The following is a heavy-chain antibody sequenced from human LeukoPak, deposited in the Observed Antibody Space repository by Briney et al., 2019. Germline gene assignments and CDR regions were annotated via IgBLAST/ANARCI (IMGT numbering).Heavy chain of an antibody. CDR1: GYTFTSYG. J-gene: IGHJ4*02. D-gene: IGHD3-22*01. Sequence: GASVKVSCKASGYTFTSYGISWVRQAPGQGLEWMGWMSAYNGNTNYAQKLQGRVTMTTDTSTSTAYMELRSLRSDDTAVYYCARTTRTDYYDSSGHYFDYWGQGTLVTVSS. CDR2: MSAYNGNT. V-gene: IGHV1-18*01. CDR3: ARTTRTDYYDSSGHYFDY.